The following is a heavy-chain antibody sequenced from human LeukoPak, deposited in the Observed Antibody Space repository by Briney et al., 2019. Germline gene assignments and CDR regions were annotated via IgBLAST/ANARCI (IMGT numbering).Heavy chain of an antibody. CDR3: TTGTSTRWYYYMDV. V-gene: IGHV3-15*01. J-gene: IGHJ6*03. CDR1: GFTFSNAW. Sequence: GGSLRLSCAASGFTFSNAWMSWVRQAPGKGLEWVGRIKSKTDGGTTDYAAPVKGRFTISRDESKNTLYLQMNSLKTEDTAVYYCTTGTSTRWYYYMDVWGKGTTVTVSS. CDR2: IKSKTDGGTT. D-gene: IGHD5-24*01.